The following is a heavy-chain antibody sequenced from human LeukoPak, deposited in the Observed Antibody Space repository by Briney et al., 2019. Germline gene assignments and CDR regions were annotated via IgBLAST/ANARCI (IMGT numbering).Heavy chain of an antibody. CDR2: IIPSLGIP. CDR3: AQRLSWLDP. CDR1: GGTFSSYA. D-gene: IGHD2-2*01. Sequence: ASVKVSCKASGGTFSSYAISWVRQAPGQGLEWMGRIIPSLGIPTYAQQFQGRVAITADTSTSTAFMELSGLTSEDTAVYYCAQRLSWLDPWGQGTRVTVSS. V-gene: IGHV1-69*04. J-gene: IGHJ5*02.